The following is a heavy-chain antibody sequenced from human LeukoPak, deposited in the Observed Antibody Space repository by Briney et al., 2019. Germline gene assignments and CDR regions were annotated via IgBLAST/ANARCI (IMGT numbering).Heavy chain of an antibody. CDR3: AKVVVAGLGLDY. Sequence: PGGTLRLSCAASGFTFSTYGMTWVRQAPGKGLEWVSGIRGSGYDTYYADSVEGRFTISRDDSKNTLYLQMNILRPEDTAVYYCAKVVVAGLGLDYWGQGTLVTVSS. D-gene: IGHD6-19*01. CDR2: IRGSGYDT. CDR1: GFTFSTYG. J-gene: IGHJ4*02. V-gene: IGHV3-23*01.